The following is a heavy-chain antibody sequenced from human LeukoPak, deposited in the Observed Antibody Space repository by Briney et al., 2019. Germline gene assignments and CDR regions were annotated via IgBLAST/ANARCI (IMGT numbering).Heavy chain of an antibody. CDR3: SRGSSYYGSGNNWGNDH. D-gene: IGHD3-10*01. CDR2: IQSRSDGGAT. V-gene: IGHV3-15*01. Sequence: GGSLRLSCTASGFTFNNAWMSWVRQAPGKGLEWGGGIQSRSDGGATDYAAPVTGRFTISRDDSRNTLYLEMNSLKTEDTALYYCSRGSSYYGSGNNWGNDHWGQGTLVTVSS. CDR1: GFTFNNAW. J-gene: IGHJ4*02.